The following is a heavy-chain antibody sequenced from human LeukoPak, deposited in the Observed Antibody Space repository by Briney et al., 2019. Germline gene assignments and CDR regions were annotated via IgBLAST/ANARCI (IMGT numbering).Heavy chain of an antibody. CDR1: GYTFTDYY. D-gene: IGHD3-10*01. Sequence: ASVKVSCKASGYTFTDYYIHWVRQAPGHRLEWMGWVNPNSGGTNYAQKFQGRVTMTRDTSISTAYMELSRLRSDDTAVYYCASLDPYGSGSYYNPLFDYWGQGTLVTVSS. V-gene: IGHV1-2*02. CDR2: VNPNSGGT. CDR3: ASLDPYGSGSYYNPLFDY. J-gene: IGHJ4*02.